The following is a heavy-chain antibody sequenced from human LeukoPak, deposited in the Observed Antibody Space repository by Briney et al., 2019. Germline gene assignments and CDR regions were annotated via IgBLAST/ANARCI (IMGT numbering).Heavy chain of an antibody. CDR2: IDHSGST. CDR1: GGSFSGYY. CDR3: ARVVTSY. Sequence: SETLSLTCAVYGGSFSGYYWSWIRQPPGKGLEWIGEIDHSGSTNYNPSLKSRVTISVDTSKNQFSLKLSSVTAADTAVYFCARVVTSYWGQGTLVTVSS. J-gene: IGHJ4*02. D-gene: IGHD4-23*01. V-gene: IGHV4-34*01.